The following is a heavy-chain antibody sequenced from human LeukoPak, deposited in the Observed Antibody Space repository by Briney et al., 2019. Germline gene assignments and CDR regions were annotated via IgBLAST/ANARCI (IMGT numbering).Heavy chain of an antibody. V-gene: IGHV4-59*12. Sequence: PSETLSLTCTVSGGSMSSYYLSWIRQPPGKGLEWIGYIYYSGSTNYNPSLKSRVTISVDTSKNQFSLKLTSVSAADTAVYYCARGRSYYDSTGYAYWGQGTQVTVSS. D-gene: IGHD3-22*01. CDR3: ARGRSYYDSTGYAY. CDR2: IYYSGST. CDR1: GGSMSSYY. J-gene: IGHJ4*02.